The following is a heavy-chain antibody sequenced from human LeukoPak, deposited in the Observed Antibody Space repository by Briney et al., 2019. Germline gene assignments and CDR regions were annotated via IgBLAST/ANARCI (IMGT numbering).Heavy chain of an antibody. V-gene: IGHV1-2*02. CDR1: GYTFTGYY. D-gene: IGHD3-10*01. CDR2: INPNSGGT. Sequence: ASVKVSCKASGYTFTGYYMHWVRQAPGQGLEWMGWINPNSGGTNCAQKFQGRVTMTRDTSISTAYMELSRLRSDDTAVYYCARSSPYYYGSGSYYQNWYFDLWGRGTLVTVSS. J-gene: IGHJ2*01. CDR3: ARSSPYYYGSGSYYQNWYFDL.